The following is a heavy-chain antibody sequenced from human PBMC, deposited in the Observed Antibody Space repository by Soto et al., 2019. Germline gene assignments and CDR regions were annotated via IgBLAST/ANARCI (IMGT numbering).Heavy chain of an antibody. D-gene: IGHD3-3*01. CDR1: GGSISSGGYY. Sequence: SETLSLTCTVSGGSISSGGYYWSWIRQHPGKGLEWIGYIYYGGSTYYNPSLKSRVTISVDTSKNQFSLKLSSVTAADTAVYYCARDRYDFWSGQLYYFDYWGQGTLVTVSS. V-gene: IGHV4-31*03. CDR3: ARDRYDFWSGQLYYFDY. J-gene: IGHJ4*02. CDR2: IYYGGST.